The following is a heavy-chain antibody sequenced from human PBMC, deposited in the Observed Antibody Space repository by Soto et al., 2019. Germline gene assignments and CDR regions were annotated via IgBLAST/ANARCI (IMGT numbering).Heavy chain of an antibody. CDR2: IYTSGST. Sequence: PSETLSLTCTVSGGSISSYYWSWIRQPAGKGLEWIGRIYTSGSTNYNPSLKSRVTMSVGTSKNQFSLKLSSVTAADTAVYYCARFGGYCSSTSCYSDWFDPWGQGTLVTVSS. J-gene: IGHJ5*02. V-gene: IGHV4-4*07. CDR3: ARFGGYCSSTSCYSDWFDP. CDR1: GGSISSYY. D-gene: IGHD2-2*02.